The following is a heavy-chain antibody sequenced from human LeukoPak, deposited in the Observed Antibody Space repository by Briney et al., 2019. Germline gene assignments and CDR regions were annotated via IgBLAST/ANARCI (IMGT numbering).Heavy chain of an antibody. D-gene: IGHD7-27*01. J-gene: IGHJ4*02. CDR1: GFTFSNYA. CDR2: ISGSGGST. V-gene: IGHV3-23*01. CDR3: AKVGNWQDY. Sequence: GGSLRLSCATSGFTFSNYAMSWVRQAPGKGLEWVSTISGSGGSTYYADSVKGRFTISRDNSKNTLYLQMNSLRAEDTAVYYCAKVGNWQDYWGQGTLVTVSS.